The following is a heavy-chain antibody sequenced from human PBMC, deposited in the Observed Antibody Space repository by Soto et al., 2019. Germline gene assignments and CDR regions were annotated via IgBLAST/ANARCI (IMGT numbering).Heavy chain of an antibody. V-gene: IGHV4-39*02. CDR3: AREGGSTGTTSAFWFDP. D-gene: IGHD1-1*01. J-gene: IGHJ5*02. CDR2: ISYSGST. CDR1: GGSISSDSYY. Sequence: SETLSLTCTVSGGSISSDSYYWGWIRQSPEKGLEWIASISYSGSTYYNPTLKSRLIISVDTSKSQFSLKLSSVTAADTAVYYCAREGGSTGTTSAFWFDPWGQGTLVTVSS.